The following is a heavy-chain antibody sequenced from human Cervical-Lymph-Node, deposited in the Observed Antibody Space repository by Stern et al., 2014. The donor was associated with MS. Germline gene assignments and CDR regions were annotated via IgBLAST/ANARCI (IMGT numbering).Heavy chain of an antibody. J-gene: IGHJ4*02. Sequence: QVQLKESGPGLVKPSQTLSLTCTVSGGSISSGGYYWNWIRQHPGKGLEWIGDIYHSGNTYFNPSLESRVTMSIDTSKNQFSLKLNFVTAADTAMYYCARTLYGTNNFDYWGQGTLVTVSS. CDR1: GGSISSGGYY. D-gene: IGHD4/OR15-4a*01. CDR2: IYHSGNT. V-gene: IGHV4-31*03. CDR3: ARTLYGTNNFDY.